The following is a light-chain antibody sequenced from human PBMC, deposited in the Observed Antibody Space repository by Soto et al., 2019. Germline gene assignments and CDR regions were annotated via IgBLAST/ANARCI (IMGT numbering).Light chain of an antibody. CDR3: SSYTSSSTSV. Sequence: QSALTQPASVSGSPGQSITISCTGTSSDVGGYKYVSWYQQHPGKVPKLMIHDVSNRPSGVSNRFSGSKSGNTASLTISGLQAEDEADYYCSSYTSSSTSVFGTGTKLTVL. J-gene: IGLJ1*01. CDR1: SSDVGGYKY. CDR2: DVS. V-gene: IGLV2-14*03.